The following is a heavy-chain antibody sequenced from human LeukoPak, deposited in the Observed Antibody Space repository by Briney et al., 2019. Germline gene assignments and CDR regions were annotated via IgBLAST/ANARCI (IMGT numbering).Heavy chain of an antibody. V-gene: IGHV1-2*02. Sequence: ASVKVSCKASGSTFTPSNIHSVPQAPGQRLEWMGWISPNNGATTYAQNFQGRVIMTRDTSISTAYIELSRLTSDDTAVYFCAREGSSGYWGQGTLVTVSS. CDR1: GSTFTPSN. CDR2: ISPNNGAT. D-gene: IGHD1-26*01. CDR3: AREGSSGY. J-gene: IGHJ4*02.